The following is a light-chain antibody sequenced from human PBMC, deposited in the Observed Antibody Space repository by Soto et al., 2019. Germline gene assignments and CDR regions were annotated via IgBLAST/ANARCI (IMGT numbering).Light chain of an antibody. J-gene: IGLJ1*01. CDR2: EGT. CDR3: CSYAGSFTYV. CDR1: SSDVGTYNL. V-gene: IGLV2-23*01. Sequence: QSVLTQPASVSGSPGQSITISCTGTSSDVGTYNLVSWYQHHPGKAPKLMIYEGTKRPSGVSNRFSGSKSGNTASLTISGLQAEDEADYYCCSYAGSFTYVFGTGTKVPVL.